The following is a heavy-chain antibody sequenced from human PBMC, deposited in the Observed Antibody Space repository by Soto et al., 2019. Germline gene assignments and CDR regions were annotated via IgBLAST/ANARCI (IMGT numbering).Heavy chain of an antibody. CDR2: IGTSSSYI. V-gene: IGHV3-21*01. D-gene: IGHD4-17*01. CDR3: ARDSVRDYLYYYYGMDV. Sequence: GGSLRLSCAASGFTFSSYTMNWVRQAPGRGLEWVSSIGTSSSYIYYADSVKGRFTISRDNAKNSLFLQMNSLRADDTAVYYCARDSVRDYLYYYYGMDVWGQGTTVTVSS. CDR1: GFTFSSYT. J-gene: IGHJ6*02.